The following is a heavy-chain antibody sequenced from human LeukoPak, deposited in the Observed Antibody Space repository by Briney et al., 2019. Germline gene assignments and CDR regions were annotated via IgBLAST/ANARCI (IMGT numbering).Heavy chain of an antibody. CDR3: ANLLGPWSY. CDR1: GGSITSYY. V-gene: IGHV4-59*01. Sequence: SETLSLTCSVSGGSITSYYWSWIRQPPGKGLEWIGYIYYSGSTNYNPSLKSRVTISVDTSKNQFSLKLSSVTAADTAVYYCANLLGPWSYWGQGTLVTVSS. CDR2: IYYSGST. D-gene: IGHD3-3*01. J-gene: IGHJ4*02.